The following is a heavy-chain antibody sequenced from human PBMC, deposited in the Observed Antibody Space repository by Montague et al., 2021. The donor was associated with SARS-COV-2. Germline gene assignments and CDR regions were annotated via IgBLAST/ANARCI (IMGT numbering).Heavy chain of an antibody. J-gene: IGHJ3*02. CDR3: ARIFCGGDCDGSGVFDI. Sequence: TLSLTCTVSGYSIDSGGYFWSWIRQHPGKGLEWIGFIYYSGSADYNPSLESRDSISVDRSKNQFSLKLSSVTAADTAVYYCARIFCGGDCDGSGVFDIWGQGTMVTVSS. CDR2: IYYSGSA. V-gene: IGHV4-31*03. CDR1: GYSIDSGGYF. D-gene: IGHD2-21*02.